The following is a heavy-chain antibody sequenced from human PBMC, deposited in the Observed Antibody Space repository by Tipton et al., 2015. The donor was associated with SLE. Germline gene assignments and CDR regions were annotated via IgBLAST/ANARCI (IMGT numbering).Heavy chain of an antibody. CDR1: GGSISSGSYY. CDR2: MYYSGSA. D-gene: IGHD2-21*02. V-gene: IGHV4-61*01. J-gene: IGHJ5*02. Sequence: TLSPTCTVSGGSISSGSYYWSWIRQPAGKGLEWIGYMYYSGSANYNPSLKSRVTISVDTSKKQFSLNLSSVTAADTAVYYCARDLEMYGGDTPGFDPWGQGILVTVSS. CDR3: ARDLEMYGGDTPGFDP.